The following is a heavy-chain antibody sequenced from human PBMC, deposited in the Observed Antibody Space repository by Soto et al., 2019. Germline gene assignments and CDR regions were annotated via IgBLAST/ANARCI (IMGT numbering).Heavy chain of an antibody. CDR2: ISKDGENK. V-gene: IGHV3-30*04. J-gene: IGHJ5*02. CDR1: GFSFSDYA. CDR3: AREPAIIVLPTAKPQAGWFDP. Sequence: QVQLVESGGGVVQPGRALRLSCAASGFSFSDYAMDWVRQAPGKGLEWVALISKDGENKFYADAVKCRFTISRDISKNTLYLQMNSRRAEDTAVYYCAREPAIIVLPTAKPQAGWFDPWGQGTLVTVSS. D-gene: IGHD2-2*01.